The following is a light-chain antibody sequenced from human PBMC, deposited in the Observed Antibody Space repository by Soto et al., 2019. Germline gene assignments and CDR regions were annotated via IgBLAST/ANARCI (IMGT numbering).Light chain of an antibody. J-gene: IGKJ2*01. Sequence: DIVMTQSPDALAVSLGERATINSKSGQGVFSSSFINNYVSWYQKKPGQPPKLLIYGASTRESGVPDRCIGSGSGTDFTLTISSRQAEDVAVYYCQQYYNTSYTFGQGTKLEIK. CDR1: QGVFSSSFINNY. CDR2: GAS. CDR3: QQYYNTSYT. V-gene: IGKV4-1*01.